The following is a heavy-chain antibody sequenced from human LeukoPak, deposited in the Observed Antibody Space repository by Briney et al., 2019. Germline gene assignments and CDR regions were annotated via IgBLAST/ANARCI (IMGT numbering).Heavy chain of an antibody. CDR2: INWNGGST. V-gene: IGHV3-20*04. CDR1: GFTFDDYG. J-gene: IGHJ6*03. D-gene: IGHD1-14*01. CDR3: ARRLRNYYYYMDV. Sequence: GGYLRLSCAASGFTFDDYGMSWVRQAPGKGLEWVSGINWNGGSTGYADSVKGRFTISRDNAKNSLYLQMNSLRAEDTALYYCARRLRNYYYYMDVWGKGTTVTVSS.